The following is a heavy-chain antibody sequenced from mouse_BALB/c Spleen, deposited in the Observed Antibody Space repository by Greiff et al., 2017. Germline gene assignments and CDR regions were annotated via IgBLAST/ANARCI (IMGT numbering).Heavy chain of an antibody. J-gene: IGHJ1*01. D-gene: IGHD2-4*01. Sequence: EVKLEESGGGLVKPGGSLKLSCAASGFTFSSYAMSWVRQTPEKRLEWVASISSGGSTYYPDSVKGRFTISRDNARNILYLQMSSLRSEDTAMYYCARLITTWYFDVWGAGTTVTVSS. CDR2: ISSGGST. V-gene: IGHV5-6-5*01. CDR1: GFTFSSYA. CDR3: ARLITTWYFDV.